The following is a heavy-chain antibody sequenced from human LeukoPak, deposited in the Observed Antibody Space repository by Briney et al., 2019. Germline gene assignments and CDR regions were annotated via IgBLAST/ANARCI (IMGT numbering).Heavy chain of an antibody. V-gene: IGHV1-69*04. CDR1: GGTFSSYA. Sequence: SVKVSCKASGGTFSSYAISWVRQAPGQGLEWMGRIIPILGIANYAQKLQGRVTITADKSTSTAYMELSSLRSEDTAVYYCARVDGSGSYYNVLNWFDPWGQGTLVTVSS. CDR3: ARVDGSGSYYNVLNWFDP. D-gene: IGHD3-10*01. CDR2: IIPILGIA. J-gene: IGHJ5*02.